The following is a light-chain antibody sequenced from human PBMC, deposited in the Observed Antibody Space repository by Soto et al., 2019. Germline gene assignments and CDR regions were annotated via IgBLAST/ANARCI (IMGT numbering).Light chain of an antibody. CDR2: ATS. CDR3: QQRSDWPPT. V-gene: IGKV1-39*01. J-gene: IGKJ1*01. Sequence: DIQMTQSPSSLSASVGDRVTITFRASQSITSYLNWYQQKPGKAPKLLIYATSSLQSGVPSRFSGSGSGTDFTLTISSLEAEDFAVYYCQQRSDWPPTFGQGTKVDIK. CDR1: QSITSY.